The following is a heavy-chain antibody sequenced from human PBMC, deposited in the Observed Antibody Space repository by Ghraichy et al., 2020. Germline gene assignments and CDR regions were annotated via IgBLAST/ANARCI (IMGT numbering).Heavy chain of an antibody. J-gene: IGHJ4*02. Sequence: GGSLRLSCAASGFPFSSYEMNWVRQAPGKGLEWVSYISSSGSTIYYADSVKGRFTISRDNAKNSLYLQMNSLRAEDTAVYYCARWVNAMYYFDYWGQGTLVTVSS. CDR2: ISSSGSTI. CDR1: GFPFSSYE. D-gene: IGHD3-22*01. CDR3: ARWVNAMYYFDY. V-gene: IGHV3-48*03.